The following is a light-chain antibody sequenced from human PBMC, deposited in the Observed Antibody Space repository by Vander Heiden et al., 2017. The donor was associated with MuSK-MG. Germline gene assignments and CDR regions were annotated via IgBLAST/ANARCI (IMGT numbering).Light chain of an antibody. J-gene: IGKJ2*01. CDR2: GAS. CDR3: QQYCSSNP. CDR1: QSVSSSY. Sequence: EIVLTQSPGTLSLSPGERATLSCRASQSVSSSYLAWYQQKPGQAPRLLIYGASSRANGIPDRFSGSGSVTDFTLTSSRLEHEDFAVYYCQQYCSSNPFGQGTKLEIK. V-gene: IGKV3-20*01.